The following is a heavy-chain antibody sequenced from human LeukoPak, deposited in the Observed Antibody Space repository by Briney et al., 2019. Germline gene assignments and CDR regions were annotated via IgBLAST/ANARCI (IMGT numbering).Heavy chain of an antibody. J-gene: IGHJ4*02. V-gene: IGHV1-2*02. Sequence: ASVKDSRKASLYTFTGYYMHSVRQAPGQGGEWMGWINPNSGGTNYAQKFQGRVTMTRDTSISTDYMELSRLRSDDTAVYYCARGLVTTVVTLEAFDYWGQGTLVTVSS. D-gene: IGHD4-23*01. CDR1: LYTFTGYY. CDR3: ARGLVTTVVTLEAFDY. CDR2: INPNSGGT.